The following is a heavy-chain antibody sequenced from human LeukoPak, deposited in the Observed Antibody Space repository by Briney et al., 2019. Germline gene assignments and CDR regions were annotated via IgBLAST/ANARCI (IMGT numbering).Heavy chain of an antibody. D-gene: IGHD1-26*01. CDR2: IYHSGST. CDR1: GYSISSGYY. V-gene: IGHV4-38-2*02. Sequence: SETLSLTCTVSGYSISSGYYWGWVRPPPGKGLEWIGSIYHSGSTYYNPSLKSRVTISVDTSKNQFSLKLSSVTAADTAVYYCAREVGATTEVYWGQGTLVTVSS. CDR3: AREVGATTEVY. J-gene: IGHJ4*02.